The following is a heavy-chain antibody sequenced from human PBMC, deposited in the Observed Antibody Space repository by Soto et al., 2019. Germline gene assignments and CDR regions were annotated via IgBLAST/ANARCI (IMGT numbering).Heavy chain of an antibody. CDR3: AREVGYYGMDV. Sequence: HWVRQAPGKGLEWVAVISYDGSNKYYADSVKGRFTISRDNSKNTLYLQMNSLRAEDTAVYYCAREVGYYGMDVWGQGTTVTVSS. V-gene: IGHV3-30-3*01. CDR2: ISYDGSNK. J-gene: IGHJ6*02.